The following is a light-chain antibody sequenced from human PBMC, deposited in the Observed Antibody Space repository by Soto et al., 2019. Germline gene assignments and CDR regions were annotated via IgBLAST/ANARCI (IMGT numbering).Light chain of an antibody. CDR2: DAS. J-gene: IGKJ1*01. CDR1: QTISSW. V-gene: IGKV1-5*01. CDR3: QQYNSYLWT. Sequence: DIQMTQSPSTLSGSVGDRVTITCRASQTISSWLAWYQQKPGKAPKLLIYDASSLESGVPSRFSGSGSGTEFTLTISSLQPDDFATYYCQQYNSYLWTFGQGNKVDI.